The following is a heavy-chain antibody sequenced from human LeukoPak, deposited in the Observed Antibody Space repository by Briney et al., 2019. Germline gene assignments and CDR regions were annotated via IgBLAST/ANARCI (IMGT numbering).Heavy chain of an antibody. D-gene: IGHD6-19*01. CDR3: ARHAEYNSGWHFYLDH. CDR2: VHNVGST. Sequence: RPSETLSLTCTVSGVSTTNGIYYWAWNRQPPGKGLEWIGSVHNVGSTYYNLSLRSRVTMSIDTSKNQFSLRLNSVTAADTAVYYCARHAEYNSGWHFYLDHWGQGILVTVSS. J-gene: IGHJ4*02. V-gene: IGHV4-39*01. CDR1: GVSTTNGIYY.